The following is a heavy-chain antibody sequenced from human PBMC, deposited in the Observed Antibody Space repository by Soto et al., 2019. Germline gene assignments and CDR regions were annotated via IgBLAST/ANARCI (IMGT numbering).Heavy chain of an antibody. D-gene: IGHD3-3*01. J-gene: IGHJ5*02. V-gene: IGHV3-23*01. CDR1: GLPFSSYA. CDR3: IRFLEWLSYNWFDP. Sequence: PGGSLRLSCAASGLPFSSYAMSWVRQAPGKGLEWVSAISGSGGSTYYADSVKGRFTISRDNSKNTLYLQMNSLRAEDTAVYYGIRFLEWLSYNWFDPWGQGTLVTVSS. CDR2: ISGSGGST.